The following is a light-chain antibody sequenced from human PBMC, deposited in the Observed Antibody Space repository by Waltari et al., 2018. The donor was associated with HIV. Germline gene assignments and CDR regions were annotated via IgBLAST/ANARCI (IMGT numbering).Light chain of an antibody. J-gene: IGLJ3*02. CDR2: SNN. CDR1: SSNTGSDS. CDR3: AAWDDSLNAWV. Sequence: QSVLPQPPSASGTPGQRVSTSCSGSSSNTGSDSVNWYQQLPGTAPNLPSYSNNQRPSGVPDRFSGSKSGTSASLAISGLQSEDEADYYCAAWDDSLNAWVFGGGTKLTVL. V-gene: IGLV1-44*01.